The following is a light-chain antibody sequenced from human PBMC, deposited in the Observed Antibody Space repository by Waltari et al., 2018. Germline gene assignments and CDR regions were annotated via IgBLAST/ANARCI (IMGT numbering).Light chain of an antibody. CDR2: EDN. V-gene: IGLV6-57*03. CDR3: QSYDSSNHVV. Sequence: NFMLTQPHSVSESPGKTVTIPCTRSSASIASNYLQWYQQRPGSAPATVIYEDNQSPPGVPDRFSGSIDSSSNSASLTISGLKTEDEADYYCQSYDSSNHVVFGGGTKLTVL. CDR1: SASIASNY. J-gene: IGLJ2*01.